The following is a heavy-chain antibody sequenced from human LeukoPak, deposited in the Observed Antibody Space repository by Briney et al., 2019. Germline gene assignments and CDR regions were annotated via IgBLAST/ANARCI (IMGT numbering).Heavy chain of an antibody. CDR1: GFTFRSYW. V-gene: IGHV3-74*01. J-gene: IGHJ6*03. D-gene: IGHD3-9*01. CDR2: INTDGSST. CDR3: ARDPNDFLTGPLMDV. Sequence: PGGSLRLSCAASGFTFRSYWMHWVRQAPGKGLVWVSRINTDGSSTTYADSVKGRFTISRDNAKNTLYLQMNSLRAEDTAMYYCARDPNDFLTGPLMDVWGKGTTVTVSS.